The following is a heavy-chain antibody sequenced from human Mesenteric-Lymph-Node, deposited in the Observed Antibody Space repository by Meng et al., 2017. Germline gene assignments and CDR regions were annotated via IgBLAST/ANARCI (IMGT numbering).Heavy chain of an antibody. J-gene: IGHJ4*02. CDR2: IKTDGSEE. CDR3: TRYRESIDY. D-gene: IGHD2-2*01. V-gene: IGHV3-7*01. CDR1: GFTFSDYW. Sequence: GESLKISCSTSGFTFSDYWMSWVRQAPGKGLEWVANIKTDGSEEYYVDSVKGRFTISRDNAKNSLYLQMNSLRADDTAVYYCTRYRESIDYWGQGTLVTVSS.